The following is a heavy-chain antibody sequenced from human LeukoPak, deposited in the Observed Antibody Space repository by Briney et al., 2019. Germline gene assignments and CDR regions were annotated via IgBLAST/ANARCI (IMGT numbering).Heavy chain of an antibody. CDR2: INPNTGGT. D-gene: IGHD3-9*01. CDR3: ARVHATGYFSLDLGY. J-gene: IGHJ4*02. V-gene: IGHV1-2*02. Sequence: ASVGVSCKASGYTFTGYFMHWVRQALGQGLNWMGWINPNTGGTKYAQKFQGRVTMTRDTSIGTAYMELSTVTSDDTAVYFCARVHATGYFSLDLGYWGQGTLVTVSS. CDR1: GYTFTGYF.